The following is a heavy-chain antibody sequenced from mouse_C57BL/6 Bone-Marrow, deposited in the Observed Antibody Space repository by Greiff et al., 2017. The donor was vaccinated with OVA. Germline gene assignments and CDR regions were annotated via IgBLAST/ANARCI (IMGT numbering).Heavy chain of an antibody. Sequence: VKLQESGAELARPGASVKLSCKASGYTFTSYGISWVKQRTGQGLEWIGEIYPRSGNTYYNEKFKGKATLTADKSSSTAYMELRSLTSEDSAVYFCARLVWFAYWGQGTLVTVSA. J-gene: IGHJ3*01. CDR3: ARLVWFAY. CDR2: IYPRSGNT. CDR1: GYTFTSYG. V-gene: IGHV1-81*01.